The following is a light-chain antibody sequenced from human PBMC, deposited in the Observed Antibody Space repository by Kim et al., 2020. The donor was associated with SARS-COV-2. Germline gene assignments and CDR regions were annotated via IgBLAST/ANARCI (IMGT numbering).Light chain of an antibody. Sequence: DIRMTQSPSTLSASVGDRVTITCRASQYISTLLAWYQQKPGKAPKLLIYKASSLESGVPSRFSGSGSGTEFTLTISSLQPDDFATYYCQQCYTSSSYTFGQGTNWRS. CDR2: KAS. V-gene: IGKV1-5*03. J-gene: IGKJ2*01. CDR3: QQCYTSSSYT. CDR1: QYISTL.